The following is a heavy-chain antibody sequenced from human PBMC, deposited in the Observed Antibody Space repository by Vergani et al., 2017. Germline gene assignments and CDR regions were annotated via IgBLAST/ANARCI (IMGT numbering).Heavy chain of an antibody. D-gene: IGHD4-11*01. J-gene: IGHJ6*03. CDR3: ARVNTETNGHLYYYYYMDV. Sequence: QVQLQQWGGGLLKPSETLSLTCVVTGGSFTSYHWTWIRQSPGEGLEWVGDTDHTGRPEYNPSLKSRLTMSVDKSRNMFSQTLNSVTATDTAIYFCARVNTETNGHLYYYYYMDVWGQGAAVTVS. V-gene: IGHV4-34*01. CDR1: GGSFTSYH. CDR2: TDHTGRP.